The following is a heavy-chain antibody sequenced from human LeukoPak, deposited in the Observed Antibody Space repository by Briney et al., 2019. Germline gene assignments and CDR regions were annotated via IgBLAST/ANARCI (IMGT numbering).Heavy chain of an antibody. D-gene: IGHD3-10*01. V-gene: IGHV4-34*01. CDR2: INHSGST. J-gene: IGHJ6*02. CDR1: GGSFSGYY. Sequence: SETLSLTCAVYGGSFSGYYWCWIRQPPGKGLEWRGDINHSGSTNYNTPLKSRVTISVEKSKNQFSLKLSSLTAADKAVYYFARGTITMVRGVPRRHYGMDVWGQGTTVTVSS. CDR3: ARGTITMVRGVPRRHYGMDV.